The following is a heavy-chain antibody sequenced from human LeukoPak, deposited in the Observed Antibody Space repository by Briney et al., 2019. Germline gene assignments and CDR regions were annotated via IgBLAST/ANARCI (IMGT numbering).Heavy chain of an antibody. V-gene: IGHV4-59*01. CDR2: IYYSGST. CDR3: ARESYSSGWVFDY. CDR1: GGSISSYY. Sequence: SETLSLTCTVSGGSISSYYWSWIPQPPGKGLEWIGYIYYSGSTNYNPSLKSRVTISVDTSKNQFSLKLSSVTAADTAVYYCARESYSSGWVFDYWGQGTLVTVSS. J-gene: IGHJ4*02. D-gene: IGHD6-19*01.